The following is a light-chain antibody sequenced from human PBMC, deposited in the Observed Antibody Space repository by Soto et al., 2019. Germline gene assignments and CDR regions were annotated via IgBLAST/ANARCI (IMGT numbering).Light chain of an antibody. CDR1: SSDVGGYNY. V-gene: IGLV2-14*03. CDR3: ISYTSSITHV. Sequence: QSALTQPASVSGSPGQSITISCTGTSSDVGGYNYVSWYQQHPGKAPKLIISDVSNRPSGVSDRFSASKSGNTASLTISGLQTEDEADYYCISYTSSITHVFGTGTQLTVL. CDR2: DVS. J-gene: IGLJ1*01.